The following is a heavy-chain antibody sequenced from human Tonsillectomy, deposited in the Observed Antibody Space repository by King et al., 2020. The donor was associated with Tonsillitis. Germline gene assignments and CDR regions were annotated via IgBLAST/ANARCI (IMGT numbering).Heavy chain of an antibody. CDR1: GSSISSSSYY. CDR3: ARGSSWYPFDY. Sequence: QLQESGPGLVKPSETLSLTCTVSGSSISSSSYYWGWIRQPPGKGLEWIGSIYYSGSTYYNPSLKSRVTIPVDTSKNQFSLKLSSVTAADTAVYYCARGSSWYPFDYWGQGTLVTVSS. CDR2: IYYSGST. J-gene: IGHJ4*02. D-gene: IGHD6-13*01. V-gene: IGHV4-39*07.